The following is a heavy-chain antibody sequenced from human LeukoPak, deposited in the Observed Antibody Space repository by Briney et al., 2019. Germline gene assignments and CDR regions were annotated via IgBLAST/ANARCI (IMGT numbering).Heavy chain of an antibody. V-gene: IGHV4-34*01. CDR1: GGSFSGYY. CDR3: ARSRTPTDFDY. J-gene: IGHJ4*02. Sequence: SETLSLTCAVYGGSFSGYYWSWIRQPPGKGLEWIGEINHSGSTNYNPSLKSRVTISVDTSKNQFSLKPSSVTAADTAVYYCARSRTPTDFDYWGQGTLVTVSS. CDR2: INHSGST.